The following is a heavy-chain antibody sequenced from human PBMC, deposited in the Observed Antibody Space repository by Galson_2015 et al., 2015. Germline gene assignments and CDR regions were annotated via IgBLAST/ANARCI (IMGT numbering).Heavy chain of an antibody. V-gene: IGHV3-74*01. J-gene: IGHJ6*02. Sequence: SLRLSCAASGFTFSSYWMHWVRQAPGKGLVWVSRINSDGSSTSYADSVKGRFTISRDNAKNTLYLQMNSLRAEDTAVYYCASEAAATAYYYYGMDVWGQGTTVTVSS. CDR1: GFTFSSYW. D-gene: IGHD2-15*01. CDR3: ASEAAATAYYYYGMDV. CDR2: INSDGSST.